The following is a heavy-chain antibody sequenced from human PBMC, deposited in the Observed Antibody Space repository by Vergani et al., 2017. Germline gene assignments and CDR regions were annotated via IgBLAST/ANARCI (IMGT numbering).Heavy chain of an antibody. D-gene: IGHD6-13*01. Sequence: QVQLVESGGGLVKPGGSQRLSCAASGFTFSDYYMSWIRQAPGKGLEWVSYISSSSSYTNYADSVKGRFTISRDNAKNSLYLQMNSLRAEDTAVYYCARSSSYYYGMDVWGQGTTVTVSS. V-gene: IGHV3-11*05. CDR1: GFTFSDYY. CDR3: ARSSSYYYGMDV. J-gene: IGHJ6*02. CDR2: ISSSSSYT.